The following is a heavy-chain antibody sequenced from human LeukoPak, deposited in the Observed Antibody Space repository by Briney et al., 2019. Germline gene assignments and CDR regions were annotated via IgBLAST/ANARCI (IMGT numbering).Heavy chain of an antibody. CDR3: ARDEWLSPFDY. J-gene: IGHJ4*02. V-gene: IGHV3-23*01. CDR2: ISGSGGST. Sequence: SGGSLRLSCAASGFMFSSYAMSWVRQAPGKGLEWVSAISGSGGSTYYADSVKGRFTISRDNSKNTLYLQMNSLRAGDTAVYYCARDEWLSPFDYWGQGTLVTVSS. CDR1: GFMFSSYA. D-gene: IGHD6-19*01.